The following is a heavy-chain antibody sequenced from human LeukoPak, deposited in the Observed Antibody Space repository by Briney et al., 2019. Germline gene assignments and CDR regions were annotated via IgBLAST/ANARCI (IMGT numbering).Heavy chain of an antibody. CDR1: GGSISSSSYY. CDR3: ARDRRVRGVIGYYYYYMDV. CDR2: IYYSGST. J-gene: IGHJ6*03. Sequence: SGTLSLTCTVSGGSISSSSYYWGWIRQPPGKGLEWIGSIYYSGSTYYNPSLKSRVTISVDTSKNQFSLKLSSVTAADTAVYYCARDRRVRGVIGYYYYYMDVWGKGTTVTVSS. V-gene: IGHV4-39*07. D-gene: IGHD3-10*01.